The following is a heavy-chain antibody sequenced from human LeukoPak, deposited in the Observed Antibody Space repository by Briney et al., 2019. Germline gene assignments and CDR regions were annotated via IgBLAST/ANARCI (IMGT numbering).Heavy chain of an antibody. D-gene: IGHD3-10*01. CDR1: GFTFSSYA. J-gene: IGHJ6*03. CDR3: ASVRRGFGESSKYYAYYYMGV. V-gene: IGHV4-39*01. CDR2: IYYSGST. Sequence: PGGSLRLSCAASGFTFSSYAMSWVRQPPGKGLEWIGNIYYSGSTYYNPSLKSRVTISLDTSKNQFSLKLSSVTAADTAVYYCASVRRGFGESSKYYAYYYMGVWGKGTTVTISS.